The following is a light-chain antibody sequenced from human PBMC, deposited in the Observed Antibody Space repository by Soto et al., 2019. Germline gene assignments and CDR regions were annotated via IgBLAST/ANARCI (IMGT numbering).Light chain of an antibody. CDR2: GAS. CDR1: QIISSTY. J-gene: IGKJ2*01. V-gene: IGKV3-20*01. Sequence: DIVLKQSPGTLSLSPGERATLSCRASQIISSTYLGWYQQKPGQAPRLLIYGASSRATGIPDRFSGSGSGTDFTLTISRLEPEDFAVYYCQHYGTSLYTFGQGTKLEIK. CDR3: QHYGTSLYT.